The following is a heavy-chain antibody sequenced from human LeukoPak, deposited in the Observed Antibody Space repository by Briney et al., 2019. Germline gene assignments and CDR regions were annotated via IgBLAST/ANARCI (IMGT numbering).Heavy chain of an antibody. V-gene: IGHV3-7*01. CDR3: AKGYSGYDAIIYYYYYMDV. Sequence: TGGSLRLSCAASGFTFSGYWMSWVRQAPGKGLEWVANIKQDGSENYYVDSVKGRFTISRDNAKNSLYLQMNSLRAEDTAVYYCAKGYSGYDAIIYYYYYMDVWGKGTTVTVSS. J-gene: IGHJ6*03. CDR1: GFTFSGYW. D-gene: IGHD5-12*01. CDR2: IKQDGSEN.